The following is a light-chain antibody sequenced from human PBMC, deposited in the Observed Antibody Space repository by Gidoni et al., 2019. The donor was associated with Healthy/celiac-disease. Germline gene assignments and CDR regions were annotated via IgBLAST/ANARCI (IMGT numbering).Light chain of an antibody. CDR1: SSDVGSYNL. Sequence: QSALTQPASVSGSPGPSITISCTGTSSDVGSYNLVSWYQQHPGKAPKLMIYEGSKRPSGVSNRFSGSKSGNTASLTISGLQAEDEADDYCCSYAGSSTYVFGTGTKVTVL. J-gene: IGLJ1*01. CDR3: CSYAGSSTYV. V-gene: IGLV2-23*01. CDR2: EGS.